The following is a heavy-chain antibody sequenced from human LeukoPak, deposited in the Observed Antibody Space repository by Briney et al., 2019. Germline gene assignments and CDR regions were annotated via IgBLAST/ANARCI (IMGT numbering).Heavy chain of an antibody. D-gene: IGHD3-10*01. Sequence: PSETLSLTCTVSGGSISSYYWSWIRQPPGKGLEWIGYIYYSGSTNYNPSLKSRVTISVDTSKNQFSLKLSSVTAADTAVYYCARTRYYYNSRSDGAPYHFHYWGQGTLLTVSS. CDR3: ARTRYYYNSRSDGAPYHFHY. CDR1: GGSISSYY. V-gene: IGHV4-59*08. CDR2: IYYSGST. J-gene: IGHJ4*02.